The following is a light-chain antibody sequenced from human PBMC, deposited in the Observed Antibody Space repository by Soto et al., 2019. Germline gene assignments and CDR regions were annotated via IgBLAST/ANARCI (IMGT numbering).Light chain of an antibody. J-gene: IGKJ1*01. V-gene: IGKV3-15*01. Sequence: EIVMTQSPATLSVSPGERATLSCRASQSVSSSVAWYQQKPGQAPRLLIYDSSSRATGVPARFSGSGSGTEFSPAISSLQSEDFAVYYCQQYYNWPPTWTFGQGTKVDI. CDR1: QSVSSS. CDR2: DSS. CDR3: QQYYNWPPTWT.